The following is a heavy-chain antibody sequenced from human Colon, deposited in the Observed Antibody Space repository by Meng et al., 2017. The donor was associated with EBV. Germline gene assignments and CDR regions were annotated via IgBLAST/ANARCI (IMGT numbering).Heavy chain of an antibody. J-gene: IGHJ4*02. V-gene: IGHV3-53*01. D-gene: IGHD1-1*01. CDR3: ARVLLGGWNEGYFEH. CDR2: LYSGGAT. Sequence: VRLSGSGGGWFQPGGSLLLSCAASGFVVSTSYMSWVRQAPGKGLEWVSDLYSGGATHYEDSVKGRFTISRDNSKNTLYLQMTNLRVEDTAMYFCARVLLGGWNEGYFEHWGQGALVTVSS. CDR1: GFVVSTSY.